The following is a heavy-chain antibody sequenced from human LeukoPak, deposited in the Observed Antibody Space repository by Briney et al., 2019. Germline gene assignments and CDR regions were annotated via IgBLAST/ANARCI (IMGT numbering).Heavy chain of an antibody. V-gene: IGHV4-59*01. D-gene: IGHD3-16*01. CDR2: IHYSGRA. CDR1: GGSISGYY. CDR3: VRFGVNYDMDV. Sequence: SETLSLTCSVSGGSISGYYRTWVRQPPGKGLEWIGQIHYSGRADYNPSLKSRITMSVDTSRNQISLKLSSVTAADTAIYYCVRFGVNYDMDVWGQGTTVTVFS. J-gene: IGHJ6*02.